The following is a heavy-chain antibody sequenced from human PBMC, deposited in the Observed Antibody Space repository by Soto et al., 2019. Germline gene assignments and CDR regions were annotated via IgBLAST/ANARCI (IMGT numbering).Heavy chain of an antibody. V-gene: IGHV3-7*01. D-gene: IGHD6-19*01. CDR3: ARGASQWLVGDY. J-gene: IGHJ4*02. CDR1: GFSFGSYW. CDR2: IKRDGSKT. Sequence: EVQLVQSGGGLVQPGGSLRLSCAASGFSFGSYWMDWVRQAPGKGLQWVANIKRDGSKTYYEDSVRGRFTISRDNAKKSLYLQMNSLRAEDTAMYFCARGASQWLVGDYWGQGALVTVAS.